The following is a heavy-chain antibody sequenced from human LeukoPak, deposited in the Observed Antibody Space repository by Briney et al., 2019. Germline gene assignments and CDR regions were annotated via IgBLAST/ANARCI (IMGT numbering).Heavy chain of an antibody. Sequence: SVKVSCKASGGTFSSYAISWVRQAPGQGLEWMGRIIPIFGTANYAQKLQGRVTITTDESTSTAYMELSSLRSEDTAVYYCARGGSGWYTYNWFDPWGQGTLVTVSS. D-gene: IGHD6-19*01. V-gene: IGHV1-69*05. CDR3: ARGGSGWYTYNWFDP. J-gene: IGHJ5*02. CDR2: IIPIFGTA. CDR1: GGTFSSYA.